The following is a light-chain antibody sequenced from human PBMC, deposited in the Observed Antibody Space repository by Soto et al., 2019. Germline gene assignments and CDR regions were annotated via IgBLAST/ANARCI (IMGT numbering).Light chain of an antibody. J-gene: IGLJ2*01. CDR3: CSYAGSSTTVV. CDR1: SSDVGSYNL. V-gene: IGLV2-23*01. Sequence: QSALTQPASVSGSPGQSITISCTGTSSDVGSYNLVSWYQQHPGKAPKLMIYEGSKRPSGVSNRFCGSRSGNTASLTISGCETEDEADYYCCSYAGSSTTVVFGGGTELTVL. CDR2: EGS.